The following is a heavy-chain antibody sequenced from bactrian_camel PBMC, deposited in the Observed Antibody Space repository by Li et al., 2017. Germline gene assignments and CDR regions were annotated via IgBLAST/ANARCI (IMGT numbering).Heavy chain of an antibody. Sequence: HVQLVESGGGLVQAGGSLRLSCAASKSTYSTRSMGWFRQVPGQEREGVAVIDRDGITHYAVSAKGRFTISIDKNTAWLQMDCLIPEDTAVYYCAAEWDRGSGYCPPREYLYWGQGTQVTVS. D-gene: IGHD1*01. CDR1: KSTYSTRS. CDR3: AAEWDRGSGYCPPREYLY. V-gene: IGHV3S9*01. CDR2: IDRDGIT. J-gene: IGHJ4*01.